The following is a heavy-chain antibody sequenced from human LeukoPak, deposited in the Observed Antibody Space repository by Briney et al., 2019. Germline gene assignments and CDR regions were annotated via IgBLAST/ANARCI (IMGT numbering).Heavy chain of an antibody. V-gene: IGHV1-2*02. CDR1: GYTFTGYY. J-gene: IGHJ4*02. Sequence: GGSLRLSCAASGYTFTGYYMHWVRQAPGQGLEWMGWINPNSGGTNYAQKFQGRVTMTRDTSISTAYMELSRLRSDDTAVYYCARAEPYYDFWSGNDYWGQGTLVTVSS. D-gene: IGHD3-3*01. CDR2: INPNSGGT. CDR3: ARAEPYYDFWSGNDY.